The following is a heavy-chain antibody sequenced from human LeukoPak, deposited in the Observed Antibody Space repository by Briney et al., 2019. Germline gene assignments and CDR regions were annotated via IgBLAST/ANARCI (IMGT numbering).Heavy chain of an antibody. Sequence: GASVKVSCKASGYTFTSYGISWVRQAPGQGLEWMGWISGSNGNTNYAQKLQGRVTMTTDTSTSTAYMELRSLRSDDTAVYYCAREKIAVASRYYYMDVWGKGTTVTISS. CDR2: ISGSNGNT. V-gene: IGHV1-18*01. CDR1: GYTFTSYG. J-gene: IGHJ6*03. CDR3: AREKIAVASRYYYMDV. D-gene: IGHD6-19*01.